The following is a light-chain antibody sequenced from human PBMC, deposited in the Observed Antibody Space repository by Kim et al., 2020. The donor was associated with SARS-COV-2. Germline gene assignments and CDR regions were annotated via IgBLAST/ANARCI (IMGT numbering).Light chain of an antibody. CDR3: QQRYNWPPS. CDR2: DAS. Sequence: WSPGECATLTGRASRGVSSFLAWYQQKPGQAPRLLIYDASNRATGIPARFRGRGSGTDFPLTISNLESEDFAVYYCQQRYNWPPSFGQGTRLEIK. V-gene: IGKV3-11*01. CDR1: RGVSSF. J-gene: IGKJ5*01.